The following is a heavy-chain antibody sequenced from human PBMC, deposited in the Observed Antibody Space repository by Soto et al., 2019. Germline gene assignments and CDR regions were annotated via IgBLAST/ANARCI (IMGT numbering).Heavy chain of an antibody. V-gene: IGHV5-51*01. CDR3: ARLMSPRARIYYYYGMDV. J-gene: IGHJ6*02. CDR1: GYSFTSYW. Sequence: GESLKISCKGSGYSFTSYWIGWVRQMPGKGLEWMGIIHPGDSDTRYSPSFQGQVTISADKSISTAYLQWSSLKASDTAMYYCARLMSPRARIYYYYGMDVWGQGTTVTVSS. D-gene: IGHD3-16*01. CDR2: IHPGDSDT.